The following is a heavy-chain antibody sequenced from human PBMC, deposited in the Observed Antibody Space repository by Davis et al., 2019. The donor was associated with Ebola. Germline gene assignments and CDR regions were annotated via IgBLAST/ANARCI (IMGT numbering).Heavy chain of an antibody. CDR2: ISATGGST. CDR3: AKSAGNPGWFGP. CDR1: GFTFSSDA. V-gene: IGHV3-23*01. Sequence: GESLKISCAASGFTFSSDAMSWVRQAPGKGLEWVSVISATGGSTYYADSVKGRFTISRDNSKNTLYMEMNSLRAEDTALYYCAKSAGNPGWFGPWGQGTLVTVSS. J-gene: IGHJ5*02. D-gene: IGHD4-23*01.